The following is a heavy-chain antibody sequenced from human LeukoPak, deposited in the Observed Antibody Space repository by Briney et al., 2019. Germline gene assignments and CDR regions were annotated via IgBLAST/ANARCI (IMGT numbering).Heavy chain of an antibody. J-gene: IGHJ6*02. V-gene: IGHV3-7*01. CDR2: IKQDGSEK. CDR1: GFTFSSYW. D-gene: IGHD4-11*01. CDR3: ARDQADYSNYGVYYGMDV. Sequence: GGSLRLSCAASGFTFSSYWMSWVRQAPGKGLEWVANIKQDGSEKYYVDPVKGRFTISRDNAKNSLYLQMNSLRAEDTAVYYCARDQADYSNYGVYYGMDVWGQGTTVTVSS.